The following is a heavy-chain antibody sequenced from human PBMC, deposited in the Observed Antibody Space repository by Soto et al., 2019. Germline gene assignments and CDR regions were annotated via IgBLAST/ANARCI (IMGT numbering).Heavy chain of an antibody. Sequence: SETLSLTCTVSGGSISSYYWSWIRQPPGKGLEWIGYIYYSGSTNYNPSLKSRATISVDTSKNQFSLKLSSVTAADTAVYYCARGFAIRRGSNWFDPWGQGTLVTVSS. V-gene: IGHV4-59*01. J-gene: IGHJ5*02. D-gene: IGHD1-1*01. CDR2: IYYSGST. CDR3: ARGFAIRRGSNWFDP. CDR1: GGSISSYY.